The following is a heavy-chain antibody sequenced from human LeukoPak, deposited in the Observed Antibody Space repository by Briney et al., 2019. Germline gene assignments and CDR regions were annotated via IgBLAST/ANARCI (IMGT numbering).Heavy chain of an antibody. CDR3: AIHRRYCSGGSCYANWFDP. CDR1: GYRFSSYW. D-gene: IGHD2-15*01. J-gene: IGHJ5*02. V-gene: IGHV5-51*01. Sequence: GESLKISCKGSGYRFSSYWIGWVRQMPGKGLEWMGIIYPGDSDTRYGPSFQGQVTISADKSISTAYLQWSSLKASDTAMYYCAIHRRYCSGGSCYANWFDPWGQGTLVTVSS. CDR2: IYPGDSDT.